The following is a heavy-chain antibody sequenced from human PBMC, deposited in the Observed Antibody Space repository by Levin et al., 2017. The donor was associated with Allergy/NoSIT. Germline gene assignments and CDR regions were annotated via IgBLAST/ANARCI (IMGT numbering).Heavy chain of an antibody. CDR3: AREKSHYHGMEV. Sequence: SQTLSLTCTVSGGAIRSYFWSWIRKPPGKGLEWIGYVYDTGSTNYNPSLKSRVTISIDTSKNQFSLKLSSVTAADTAVYYCAREKSHYHGMEVWGQGTTVTVSS. V-gene: IGHV4-59*01. CDR2: VYDTGST. J-gene: IGHJ6*02. CDR1: GGAIRSYF.